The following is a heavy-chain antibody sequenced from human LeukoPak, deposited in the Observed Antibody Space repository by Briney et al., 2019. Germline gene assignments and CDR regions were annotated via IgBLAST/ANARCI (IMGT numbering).Heavy chain of an antibody. Sequence: GGSLRLSCAASGFTFDDYAMHWVRQAPGKGLEWVSGISWNSGSIGYADSVKGRFTISRDNAKNSLYLQMNSLRAEDTALYYRAKGAPYYYDSSGYYLLDYWGQGTLVTVSS. J-gene: IGHJ4*02. D-gene: IGHD3-22*01. V-gene: IGHV3-9*01. CDR1: GFTFDDYA. CDR2: ISWNSGSI. CDR3: AKGAPYYYDSSGYYLLDY.